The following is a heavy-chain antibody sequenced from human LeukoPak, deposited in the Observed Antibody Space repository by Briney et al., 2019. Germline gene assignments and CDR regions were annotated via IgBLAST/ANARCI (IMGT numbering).Heavy chain of an antibody. CDR1: GDSLVSSRYH. CDR2: IYYDGSA. D-gene: IGHD2-2*02. CDR3: ARNTARPPDSFDI. V-gene: IGHV4-39*01. Sequence: PSETLSLTCTVSGDSLVSSRYHWGWVRQPPGKAPGGIGSIYYDGSAYYNPSLKSRVIIFVDMSKNQFSLRLRSVTAADTAMYYCARNTARPPDSFDIWGQGTVVTVSS. J-gene: IGHJ3*02.